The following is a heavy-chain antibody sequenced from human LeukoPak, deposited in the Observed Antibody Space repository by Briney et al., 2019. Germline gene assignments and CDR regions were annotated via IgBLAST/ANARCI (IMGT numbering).Heavy chain of an antibody. Sequence: PSETLSLTCTVSRDSISNSGYYWDWIRQSPGKGLEWLGSINHSGTTYYEPSLKSRVTISVDASKNQFSLKLSSVTAADTTIYYCARKKLVARGYFDFWGRGIPVTVSS. V-gene: IGHV4-39*01. CDR3: ARKKLVARGYFDF. CDR1: RDSISNSGYY. CDR2: INHSGTT. D-gene: IGHD6-13*01. J-gene: IGHJ4*02.